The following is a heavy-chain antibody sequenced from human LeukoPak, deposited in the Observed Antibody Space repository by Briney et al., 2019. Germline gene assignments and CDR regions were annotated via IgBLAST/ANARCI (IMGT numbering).Heavy chain of an antibody. V-gene: IGHV4-61*02. CDR3: ARESYYYGSGSYYTDFDY. CDR2: IYTSGST. J-gene: IGHJ4*02. Sequence: SETLSLTCTVSGGSISSGSYYWSWIRQPAGKGLEWIGRIYTSGSTNYNPSLKSRVTISVDTSKNQFSLKLSSVTAADTAVYYCARESYYYGSGSYYTDFDYWGQGALVTVSS. D-gene: IGHD3-10*01. CDR1: GGSISSGSYY.